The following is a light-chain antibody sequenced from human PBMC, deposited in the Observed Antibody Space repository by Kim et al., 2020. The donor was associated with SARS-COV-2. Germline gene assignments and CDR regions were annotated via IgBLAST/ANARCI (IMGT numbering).Light chain of an antibody. CDR3: QHSYSSPIT. CDR1: QNIYSY. Sequence: DIQMTQSPSSLSASLGDSVTITCRSSQNIYSYLNWYQQKPGTAPKVLIYAASTLQSGVPSRFSGSGSGAEFTLTIKDLQPDDFAMYFCQHSYSSPITFGPGTRLEIK. CDR2: AAS. V-gene: IGKV1-39*01. J-gene: IGKJ5*01.